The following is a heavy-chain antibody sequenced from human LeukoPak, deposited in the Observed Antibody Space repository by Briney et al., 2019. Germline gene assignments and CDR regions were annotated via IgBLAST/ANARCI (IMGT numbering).Heavy chain of an antibody. J-gene: IGHJ4*02. Sequence: ASVKVSCKASGYTFTSYYMHWVRQAPGQGLERMGIINPSGGSTSYAQKFQGRVTMTRDTSTSTVYMELSSLRSEDTAVYYCARDLPYSGSYQTADYWGQGTLVTVSS. CDR2: INPSGGST. D-gene: IGHD1-26*01. CDR1: GYTFTSYY. CDR3: ARDLPYSGSYQTADY. V-gene: IGHV1-46*01.